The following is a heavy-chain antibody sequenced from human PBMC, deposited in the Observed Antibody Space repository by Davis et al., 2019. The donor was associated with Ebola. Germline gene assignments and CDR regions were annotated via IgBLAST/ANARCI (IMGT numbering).Heavy chain of an antibody. V-gene: IGHV1-18*04. D-gene: IGHD6-13*01. CDR3: ARPTAAAGTGWFDP. J-gene: IGHJ5*02. CDR2: ISAYNGNT. Sequence: AASVKVSCKASGYTFTSYGISWVRQAPGQGLEWMGWISAYNGNTNYAQKLQGRVTMTTDTSTSTAYMELRSLRSDDTAVYYCARPTAAAGTGWFDPWGQGTLVTVSS. CDR1: GYTFTSYG.